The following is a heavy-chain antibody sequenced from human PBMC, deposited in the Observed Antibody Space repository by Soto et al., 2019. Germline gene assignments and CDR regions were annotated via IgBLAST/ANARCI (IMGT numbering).Heavy chain of an antibody. D-gene: IGHD6-13*01. CDR3: AKDLRSSSWYLSKYYYYGMDV. V-gene: IGHV3-9*01. J-gene: IGHJ6*01. Sequence: EVQLVESGGGLVQPGRSLRLSCAASGFTFDDYAMHWVRQAPGKGLEWVSGISWNSGSIGYADSVKGRFTISRDNAKNSLYLQMNSLRSEDTALYYCAKDLRSSSWYLSKYYYYGMDVW. CDR2: ISWNSGSI. CDR1: GFTFDDYA.